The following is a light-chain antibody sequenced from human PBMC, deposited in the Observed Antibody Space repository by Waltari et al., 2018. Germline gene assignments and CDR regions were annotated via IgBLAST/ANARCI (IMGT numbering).Light chain of an antibody. Sequence: IVVTQSPASLSVSPGERATLSCRASQSVSTKFGWYQQGPGQAPRLLIYAASTRAIGIPARFSGGGSGTEFTLTISSLQSEDLGIYYCQQYEKWPTTFGQGTRLDSK. V-gene: IGKV3-15*01. CDR3: QQYEKWPTT. CDR1: QSVSTK. CDR2: AAS. J-gene: IGKJ5*01.